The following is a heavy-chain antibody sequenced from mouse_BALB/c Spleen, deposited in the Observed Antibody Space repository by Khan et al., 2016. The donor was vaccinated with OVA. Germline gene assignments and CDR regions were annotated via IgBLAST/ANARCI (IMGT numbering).Heavy chain of an antibody. D-gene: IGHD1-1*01. J-gene: IGHJ2*01. Sequence: EVQLQESGPGLVKPSQSLSLTCTVTGYSITSGYAWNWIRQFPGNKLEWMGYISYSGGTSYNPSLKSRISITRDTSKNQFFLQLNSVTTEDTAHYYCARGNYYGYYFDYWGQGTTLTVSS. CDR2: ISYSGGT. CDR3: ARGNYYGYYFDY. V-gene: IGHV3-2*02. CDR1: GYSITSGYA.